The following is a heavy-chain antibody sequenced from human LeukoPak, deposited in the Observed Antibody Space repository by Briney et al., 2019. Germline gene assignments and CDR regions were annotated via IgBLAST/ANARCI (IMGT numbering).Heavy chain of an antibody. CDR2: IYYSGST. CDR1: GGSISSYY. CDR3: ARGGRYCSSTSCDRSGLDP. J-gene: IGHJ5*02. V-gene: IGHV4-59*01. D-gene: IGHD2-2*01. Sequence: SETLSLTCTVSGGSISSYYWSWIRQPPGKGLEWIGYIYYSGSTNYNPSLKSRVTISVDTSKNQFSLKLSSVTAADTAVYYCARGGRYCSSTSCDRSGLDPWGQGTLVTVSS.